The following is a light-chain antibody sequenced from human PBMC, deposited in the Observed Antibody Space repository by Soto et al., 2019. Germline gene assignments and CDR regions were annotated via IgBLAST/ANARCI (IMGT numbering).Light chain of an antibody. Sequence: QSALTQPASVSGSPGQSITISCTGTSSDVGGYNYVSWYQQHPGKAHKLMIYDVSNRPSGVSNRFSGSKSGNTASLTISGLQAEDEADYYCSSYTSSNTLYVFGTGTKVTVL. V-gene: IGLV2-14*01. CDR1: SSDVGGYNY. J-gene: IGLJ1*01. CDR2: DVS. CDR3: SSYTSSNTLYV.